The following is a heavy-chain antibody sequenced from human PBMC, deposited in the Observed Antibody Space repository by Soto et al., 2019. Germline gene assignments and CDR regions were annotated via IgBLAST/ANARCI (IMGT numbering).Heavy chain of an antibody. J-gene: IGHJ6*02. CDR3: ARRFYDFWSGPYGMDV. V-gene: IGHV5-51*01. D-gene: IGHD3-3*01. Sequence: PGESLKISCKASGYTFKKYWIGWVRQMPGKGPEWMGMIYGGDSDTRYSPSFQGQVTISVARSADTAYLQWNSLKASDSGMYYCARRFYDFWSGPYGMDVWGQGTTVTVSS. CDR2: IYGGDSDT. CDR1: GYTFKKYW.